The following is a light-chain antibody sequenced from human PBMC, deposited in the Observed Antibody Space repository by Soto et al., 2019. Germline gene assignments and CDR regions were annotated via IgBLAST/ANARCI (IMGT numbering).Light chain of an antibody. V-gene: IGKV1-5*03. CDR2: KAS. CDR3: QQYKSYSIP. CDR1: QSISTW. J-gene: IGKJ5*01. Sequence: DIQMTQSPSTLSASVGDRVTITCRASQSISTWLAWYQQKPGKAPKVLIYKASSLESGVPSRFSGSGSGTEFTLTISSLQPDDFATYYCQQYKSYSIPFGQVTRPEIK.